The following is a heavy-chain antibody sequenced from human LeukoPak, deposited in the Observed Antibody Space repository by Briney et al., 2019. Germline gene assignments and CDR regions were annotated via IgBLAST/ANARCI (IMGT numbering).Heavy chain of an antibody. CDR1: GGSVSSYY. D-gene: IGHD3-22*01. CDR3: SRWGTSSGYYTFDY. J-gene: IGHJ4*02. Sequence: PSETLSLTCTVSGGSVSSYYWSWIRQPPGKRLEWIGYIYYSGSTNYNPSLKSRVTISVDTSKNQFSLKLSSVTAADTAVYCCSRWGTSSGYYTFDYWGQGTLVTVSS. CDR2: IYYSGST. V-gene: IGHV4-59*02.